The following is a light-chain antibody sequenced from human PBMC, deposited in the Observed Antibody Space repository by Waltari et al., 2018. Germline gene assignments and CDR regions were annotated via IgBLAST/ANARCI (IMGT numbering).Light chain of an antibody. CDR1: QSLGTF. Sequence: EIVLTQSPATLPLSPGARATLSCRARQSLGTFLTWYQQNHGQAPRLLIYNASNRATGIPASFSGSGSETDVTLTICSLEPEDSAVYYCHQRITGPQTFDQGTTLEI. V-gene: IGKV3-11*01. J-gene: IGKJ2*01. CDR3: HQRITGPQT. CDR2: NAS.